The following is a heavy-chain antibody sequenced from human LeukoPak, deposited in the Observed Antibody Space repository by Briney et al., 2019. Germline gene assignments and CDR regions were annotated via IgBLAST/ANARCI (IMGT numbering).Heavy chain of an antibody. Sequence: GGSLRLSCTASGFTFDTYEMNWRRQAPGKGLEWISYISTGGNTIYYADSVKGRFTISRDNAKNSVFLQMNSLRPEDTALYFCARVAALQGDNAFWTGYLYYFDYWGQGTRVIVSS. CDR3: ARVAALQGDNAFWTGYLYYFDY. CDR2: ISTGGNTI. CDR1: GFTFDTYE. V-gene: IGHV3-48*03. J-gene: IGHJ4*02. D-gene: IGHD3/OR15-3a*01.